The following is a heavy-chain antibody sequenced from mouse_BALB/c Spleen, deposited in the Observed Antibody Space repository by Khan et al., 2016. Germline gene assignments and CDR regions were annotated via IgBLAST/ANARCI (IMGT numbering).Heavy chain of an antibody. J-gene: IGHJ3*01. Sequence: VQLKQSGPELVKPGASVKISCKTSGYTFTEYTMHWVKQSHGKSLEWIGGINPNNGGTSYNQKFKGKATLTVDKSSSTAYMQLRSLTSEDSAVYYCERSGAYYGNPAWFAYWGQGTLVTVSA. CDR2: INPNNGGT. CDR1: GYTFTEYT. CDR3: ERSGAYYGNPAWFAY. D-gene: IGHD2-10*01. V-gene: IGHV1-18*01.